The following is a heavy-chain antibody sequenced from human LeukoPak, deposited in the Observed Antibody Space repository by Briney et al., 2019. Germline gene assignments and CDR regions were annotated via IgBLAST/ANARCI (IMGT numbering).Heavy chain of an antibody. CDR1: GGFVSSGTYY. D-gene: IGHD6-6*01. CDR3: AREGAARNFDY. Sequence: SQTLSLTCTVSGGFVSSGTYYWTWIRQPAGKGLEWIGRIYTSGSTNFNPSLKSRVSISLDTSQNQFSQKMSTVTAADTAVYYCAREGAARNFDYWGQGILVTVSS. V-gene: IGHV4-61*02. J-gene: IGHJ4*02. CDR2: IYTSGST.